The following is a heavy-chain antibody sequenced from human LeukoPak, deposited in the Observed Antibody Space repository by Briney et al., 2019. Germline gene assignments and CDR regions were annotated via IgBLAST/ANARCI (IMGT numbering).Heavy chain of an antibody. V-gene: IGHV3-48*03. D-gene: IGHD2-21*02. Sequence: GRSLRLSCAASGFTFSSYEMNWVRQAPGKGLAWVSFISNGGGSKHYADSVKGRFTISRDNAKNSLYLQMDSLRAEDTAVYYCAIVTSYYYYAMHVWGQGTTVTVSS. J-gene: IGHJ6*02. CDR1: GFTFSSYE. CDR2: ISNGGGSK. CDR3: AIVTSYYYYAMHV.